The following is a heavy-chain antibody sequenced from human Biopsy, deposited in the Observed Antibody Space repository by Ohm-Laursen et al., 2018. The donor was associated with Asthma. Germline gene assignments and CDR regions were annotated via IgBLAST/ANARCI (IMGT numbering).Heavy chain of an antibody. Sequence: SLRLSCAAYGFSFSNFAIHWVRQAPGKGLEWVGVISKDASTQDYADSVKGRFTMARDNSKNTLDLQMNSLREEDTAVYYCVRDGTDDAFDIWGQGTVVSVSS. D-gene: IGHD1-1*01. CDR2: ISKDASTQ. CDR3: VRDGTDDAFDI. CDR1: GFSFSNFA. V-gene: IGHV3-30*01. J-gene: IGHJ3*02.